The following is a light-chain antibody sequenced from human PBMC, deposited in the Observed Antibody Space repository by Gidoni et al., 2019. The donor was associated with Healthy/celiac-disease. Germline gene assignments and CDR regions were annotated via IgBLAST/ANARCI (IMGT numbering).Light chain of an antibody. Sequence: EIVITQSPATLSGSPGERATLSCRASQSVSSNLAWYQQKPGQAPRLLIYGASTRATGIPARFSGSGSGTEFTLTISSLQSEDFAVYYCQQYNNWPQWTFGQXTKVEIK. CDR2: GAS. J-gene: IGKJ1*01. CDR1: QSVSSN. V-gene: IGKV3-15*01. CDR3: QQYNNWPQWT.